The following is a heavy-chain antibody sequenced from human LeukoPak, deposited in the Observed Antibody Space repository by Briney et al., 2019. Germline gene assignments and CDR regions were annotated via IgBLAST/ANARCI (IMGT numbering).Heavy chain of an antibody. V-gene: IGHV3-23*01. Sequence: GGSLRLSCAASGFTFSNYAMSWVRQAPGKGLEWVSAISGSGGSTYYADSVKGRFTISRDNSKNTLYLQMNSLRAEDTAVYYCAKDLSMIVVVTRMDVWGQGTTVTVSS. J-gene: IGHJ6*02. D-gene: IGHD3-22*01. CDR1: GFTFSNYA. CDR3: AKDLSMIVVVTRMDV. CDR2: ISGSGGST.